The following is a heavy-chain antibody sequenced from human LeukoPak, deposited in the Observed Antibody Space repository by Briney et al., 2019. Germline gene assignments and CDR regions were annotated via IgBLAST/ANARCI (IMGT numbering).Heavy chain of an antibody. CDR3: AKDYLDGNDILTGFVFDY. Sequence: PGRSLRLSCAASGFTFSSYGMHWVRQAPGKGLEWVAVISYDGSDKYYADSVKGRFTISRDNSKNTLYLQMNSLRAEDTAVYHCAKDYLDGNDILTGFVFDYWGQGTLVTVSS. CDR1: GFTFSSYG. D-gene: IGHD3-9*01. V-gene: IGHV3-30*18. J-gene: IGHJ4*02. CDR2: ISYDGSDK.